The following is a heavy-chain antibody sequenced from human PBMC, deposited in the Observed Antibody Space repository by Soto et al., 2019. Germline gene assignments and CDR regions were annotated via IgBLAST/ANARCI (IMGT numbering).Heavy chain of an antibody. D-gene: IGHD2-15*01. CDR2: LIPIFGTA. CDR1: GGTFSSYA. Sequence: EASVKVSCKASGGTFSSYAISWVRQAPGQGLEWMGGLIPIFGTANYAQTFQGRVTITADESTSTAYMELSSLRSEDTDVYYCASHFRGGGPFDYWGQGTLVTVSS. J-gene: IGHJ4*02. CDR3: ASHFRGGGPFDY. V-gene: IGHV1-69*13.